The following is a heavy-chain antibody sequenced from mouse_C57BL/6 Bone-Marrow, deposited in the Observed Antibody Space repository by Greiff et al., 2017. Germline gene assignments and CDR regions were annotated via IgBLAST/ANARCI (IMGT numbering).Heavy chain of an antibody. D-gene: IGHD4-1*01. CDR3: ARENWSWFAY. Sequence: QVQLQQPGAELVMPGASVKLSCKASGYTFTSYWMHWVKQRPGQGLEWIGEIDPSDSYTNYNQKFKGKSTLTVDKSSSTAYMQLSSLTSEDSAVYYGARENWSWFAYWGKGTLVTVSA. CDR1: GYTFTSYW. CDR2: IDPSDSYT. V-gene: IGHV1-69*01. J-gene: IGHJ3*01.